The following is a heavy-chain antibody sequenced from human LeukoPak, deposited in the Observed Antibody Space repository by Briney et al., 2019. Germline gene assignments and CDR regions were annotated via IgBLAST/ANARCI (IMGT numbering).Heavy chain of an antibody. V-gene: IGHV1-69*04. CDR2: IIPILGIA. D-gene: IGHD5-24*01. CDR1: GGTFSSYA. Sequence: SVKVSCKASGGTFSSYAISWVRQAPGQGLEWMGRIIPILGIANYAQKFQGRVTITADKSTSTAYMELSSLRSEDTAVYYCARLDGYNYGGFDYRGQGTLVTVSS. CDR3: ARLDGYNYGGFDY. J-gene: IGHJ4*02.